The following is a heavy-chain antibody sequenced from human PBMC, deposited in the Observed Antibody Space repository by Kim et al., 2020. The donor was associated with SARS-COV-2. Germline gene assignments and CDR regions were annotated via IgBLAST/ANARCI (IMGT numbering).Heavy chain of an antibody. Sequence: GGSLRLSCAASGFTFSSYWMHWVRQAPGKGLVWVSRINSDGSSTSYADSVKGRFTVSRDNAKNTLYLQMNSLRAEDTAVYYCARGGYDFWSGYYTYWGQGTLVTVSS. CDR2: INSDGSST. V-gene: IGHV3-74*01. CDR3: ARGGYDFWSGYYTY. J-gene: IGHJ4*02. D-gene: IGHD3-3*01. CDR1: GFTFSSYW.